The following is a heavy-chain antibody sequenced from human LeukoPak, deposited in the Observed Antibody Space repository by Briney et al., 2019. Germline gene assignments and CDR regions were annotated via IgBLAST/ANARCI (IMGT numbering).Heavy chain of an antibody. Sequence: PGGSLRLSCAASRFTFSNYWMSWVRQAPGKGLEWLTNIKQDGSEKYYVDSVKGRFTISRDNAKNSLYLQMNSLRAEDTAVYYCANQKNGASDYWGQGTLVTVSS. J-gene: IGHJ4*02. D-gene: IGHD1-1*01. CDR3: ANQKNGASDY. CDR1: RFTFSNYW. V-gene: IGHV3-7*05. CDR2: IKQDGSEK.